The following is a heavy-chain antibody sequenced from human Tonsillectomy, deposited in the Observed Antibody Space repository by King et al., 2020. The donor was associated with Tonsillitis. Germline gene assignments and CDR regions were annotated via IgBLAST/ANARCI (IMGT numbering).Heavy chain of an antibody. D-gene: IGHD6-6*01. V-gene: IGHV3-30*01. Sequence: QLVQSGGGVVQSGRSLRLSCAASGFTFSNYAMFWVRQAPGKGLDWVALLSYDGGNTYYADSGKGRFTISRDNSKNTLYLQMNSLRAEDTAVYYCARLSSDAFDVWGQGTMVTVSS. CDR2: LSYDGGNT. CDR3: ARLSSDAFDV. J-gene: IGHJ3*01. CDR1: GFTFSNYA.